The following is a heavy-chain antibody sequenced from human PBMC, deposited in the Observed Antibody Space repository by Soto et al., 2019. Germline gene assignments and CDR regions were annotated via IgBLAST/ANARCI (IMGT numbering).Heavy chain of an antibody. D-gene: IGHD2-8*01. Sequence: PSQTLSLTCASSGDSVSSNSATWGWIRQSPSRGLEWLGRTYYRSKWYNDYAVSVKSRITINPDTSNNQLSLQLNSVTPDDTAVYYCARLIGNSWLDSWGQGTLVTVSS. CDR1: GDSVSSNSAT. V-gene: IGHV6-1*01. CDR2: TYYRSKWYN. J-gene: IGHJ5*01. CDR3: ARLIGNSWLDS.